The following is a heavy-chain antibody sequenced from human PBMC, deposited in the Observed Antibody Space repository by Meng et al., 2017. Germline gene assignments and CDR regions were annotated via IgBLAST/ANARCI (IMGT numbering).Heavy chain of an antibody. CDR3: ASLRIAVAGINWFDP. Sequence: QLLLQDSGSAVLSSSHPVPISCTASGGSISSSSYDCGCRRQPPGKGLEWIGSIYYSGSTYYNPSLKSRVTISVDTSKNQFSLKLSSVTAADTAVYYCASLRIAVAGINWFDPWGQGTLVTVSS. D-gene: IGHD6-19*01. V-gene: IGHV4-39*07. CDR1: GGSISSSSYD. CDR2: IYYSGST. J-gene: IGHJ5*02.